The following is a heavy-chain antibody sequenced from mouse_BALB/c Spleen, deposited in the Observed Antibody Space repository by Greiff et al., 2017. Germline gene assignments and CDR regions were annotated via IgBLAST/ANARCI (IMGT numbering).Heavy chain of an antibody. CDR1: GYTFTDFA. V-gene: IGHV1-67*01. CDR3: ARFYYGKYGGAMDD. J-gene: IGHJ4*01. Sequence: QVQLQQSGPELVRPGVSVKISCKGSGYTFTDFAMHWVKQSHAKSLEWIGVISTYYGNTNYNQKFKGKVTMTVDKSSSTVYMELSRLTSEDSAIYYCARFYYGKYGGAMDDWGQGTSVTVSS. D-gene: IGHD2-1*01. CDR2: ISTYYGNT.